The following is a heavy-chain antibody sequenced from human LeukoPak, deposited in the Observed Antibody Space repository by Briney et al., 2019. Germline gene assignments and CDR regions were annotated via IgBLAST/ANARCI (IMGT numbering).Heavy chain of an antibody. V-gene: IGHV4-59*01. CDR1: GGSISSYY. Sequence: SETLSLTCTVSGGSISSYYWSWIRQPPGKGLEWIGYIYYSGSTNYNPSLKSRVAISVDTSKNQFSLKLSSVTAADTAVYYCAREGYCGGGSCYPAFDIWGQGTMVTVSS. J-gene: IGHJ3*02. CDR2: IYYSGST. D-gene: IGHD2-15*01. CDR3: AREGYCGGGSCYPAFDI.